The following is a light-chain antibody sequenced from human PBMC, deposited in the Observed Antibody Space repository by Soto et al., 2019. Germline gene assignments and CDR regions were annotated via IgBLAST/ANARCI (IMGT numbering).Light chain of an antibody. CDR3: QQYNNWPRT. V-gene: IGKV3-15*01. CDR1: QSVSSN. Sequence: EIVMTQSPATLSVSPGERASLYCRASQSVSSNLAWYQQKPGQAPRLLIYGASTRATDIPARFSGSGSGTEFTLTISSLQSEDFAVYYCQQYNNWPRTFGQGTKVEIK. CDR2: GAS. J-gene: IGKJ1*01.